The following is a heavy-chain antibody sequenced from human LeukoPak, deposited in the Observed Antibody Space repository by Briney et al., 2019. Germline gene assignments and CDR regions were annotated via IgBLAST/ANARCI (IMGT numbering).Heavy chain of an antibody. Sequence: GRSLRLSCAASGFTFSSYGMHWVRQAPGKGLEWVAVIWYDGSNKYYADSVKGRFTISRDNSKNTLYLQMNSLRAEDTAVYYCARVAPLDYYYMDVWGKGTTVTVSS. CDR2: IWYDGSNK. CDR1: GFTFSSYG. J-gene: IGHJ6*03. CDR3: ARVAPLDYYYMDV. D-gene: IGHD1-1*01. V-gene: IGHV3-33*01.